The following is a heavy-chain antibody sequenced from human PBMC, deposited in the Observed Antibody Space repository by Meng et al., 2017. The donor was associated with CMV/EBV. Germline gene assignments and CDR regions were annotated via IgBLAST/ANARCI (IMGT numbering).Heavy chain of an antibody. D-gene: IGHD3-3*01. J-gene: IGHJ6*02. CDR3: ARDSRDYDFWSGRRRYYYYGMDV. CDR2: ISSGSSYI. Sequence: GESLKISCAASGFAFSSYSMNWVRQAPGKGLEWVSSISSGSSYIYYADSVKGRFTISRDNAKNSLYLQMNSLRAEDTAVYYCARDSRDYDFWSGRRRYYYYGMDVWGQGTTVTVSS. CDR1: GFAFSSYS. V-gene: IGHV3-21*01.